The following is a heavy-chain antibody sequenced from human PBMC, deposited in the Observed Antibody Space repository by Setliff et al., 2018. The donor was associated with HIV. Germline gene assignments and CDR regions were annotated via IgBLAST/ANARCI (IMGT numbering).Heavy chain of an antibody. J-gene: IGHJ1*01. Sequence: GESLKISCQGSGYTFSTYWIAWVRQTPGKGMDWVGLIYPDKSDTKYRPSLQGQVTISADKSISTAYLQWTSLKASDTATYYCARMGGRVDMTTATTFGYFQDWGQGTLVTVSS. CDR2: IYPDKSDT. CDR1: GYTFSTYW. D-gene: IGHD4-17*01. V-gene: IGHV5-51*01. CDR3: ARMGGRVDMTTATTFGYFQD.